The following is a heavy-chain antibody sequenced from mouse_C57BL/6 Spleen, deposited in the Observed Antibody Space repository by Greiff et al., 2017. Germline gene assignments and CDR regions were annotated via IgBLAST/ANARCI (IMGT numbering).Heavy chain of an antibody. CDR2: IDPSDSYT. Sequence: QVQLQQPGAELVRPGTSVKLSCKASGYTFTSYWMHWVKQRPGQGLEWIGVIDPSDSYTNYNQKFKGKATLTVDTSSSTAYMQLSSLTSEDSAVYYCARVDYYYGSSNYWGQGTTLTVSS. CDR3: ARVDYYYGSSNY. D-gene: IGHD1-1*01. CDR1: GYTFTSYW. J-gene: IGHJ2*01. V-gene: IGHV1-59*01.